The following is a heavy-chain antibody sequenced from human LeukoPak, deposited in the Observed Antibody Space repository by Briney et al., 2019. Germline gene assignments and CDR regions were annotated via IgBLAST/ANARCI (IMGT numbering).Heavy chain of an antibody. CDR1: GFTFSSYA. V-gene: IGHV3-30*04. J-gene: IGHJ3*02. CDR2: ISYDGSNK. Sequence: PGGSLRLSCAASGFTFSSYAMHWVRQAPGKGLEWVADISYDGSNKYYADSVKGRFTISRDNSKNTLYLQMNSLRAEDTAVYYCTRHVPSGDWSDAFDIWGQGTMVTVSS. CDR3: TRHVPSGDWSDAFDI. D-gene: IGHD1-1*01.